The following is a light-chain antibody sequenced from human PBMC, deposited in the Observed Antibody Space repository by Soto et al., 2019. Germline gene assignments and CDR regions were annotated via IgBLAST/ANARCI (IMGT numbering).Light chain of an antibody. J-gene: IGKJ1*01. CDR3: QQYNNWPPGT. V-gene: IGKV3-15*01. CDR1: QSVSSN. Sequence: EIVMTQSPATLSVSPGERATLSCRASQSVSSNLAWYQQKPGHAPRLLIYGASTRATGVPARLSSSRSGTEFTPTISSLQSEDFAVYYCQQYNNWPPGTFGQGTKVEIK. CDR2: GAS.